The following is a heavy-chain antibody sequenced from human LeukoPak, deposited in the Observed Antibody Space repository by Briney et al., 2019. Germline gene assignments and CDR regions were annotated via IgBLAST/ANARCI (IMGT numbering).Heavy chain of an antibody. V-gene: IGHV3-23*01. CDR3: AKDLNYDILTGYYYRPVNY. J-gene: IGHJ4*02. D-gene: IGHD3-9*01. CDR2: ISGSGGST. Sequence: GESLRLSCAASGFTFSSYAMSWVRQAPGKGLEWVSAISGSGGSTYYADSVKGRFTISRDNSKNTLYLQMNSLRAEDTAVYYCAKDLNYDILTGYYYRPVNYWGQGTLVTVSS. CDR1: GFTFSSYA.